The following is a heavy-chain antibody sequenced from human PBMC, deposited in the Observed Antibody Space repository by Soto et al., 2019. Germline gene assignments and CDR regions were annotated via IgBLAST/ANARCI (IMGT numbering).Heavy chain of an antibody. J-gene: IGHJ4*02. V-gene: IGHV5-51*01. CDR1: GYSFTIYW. CDR2: IYPGDSDT. D-gene: IGHD3-22*01. Sequence: PVAAVNGSCTGCGYSFTIYWMGWVRQMPGKGLEWMGIIYPGDSDTRYSPSFQGQVTISADKSISTAYLQWSSLKASDTAMYYCARTYYYNSSGPPAYWGQETLVTV. CDR3: ARTYYYNSSGPPAY.